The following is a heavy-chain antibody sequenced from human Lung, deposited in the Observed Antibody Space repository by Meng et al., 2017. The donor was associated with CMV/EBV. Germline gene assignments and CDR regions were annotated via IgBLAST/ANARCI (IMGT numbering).Heavy chain of an antibody. J-gene: IGHJ4*02. V-gene: IGHV3-7*01. CDR2: IKPDGSDT. CDR3: FARPIDY. D-gene: IGHD6-6*01. CDR1: GFTFREYW. Sequence: GEXXKISCIVSGFTFREYWMNWVRQATGKGLEWLASIKPDGSDTYYVESVKGRFTISRDNAKNSVHLQMNSMRAENTAVYYCFARPIDYWGQGTLVTVSS.